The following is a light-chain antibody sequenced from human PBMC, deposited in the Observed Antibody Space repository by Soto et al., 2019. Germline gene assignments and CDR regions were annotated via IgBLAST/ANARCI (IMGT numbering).Light chain of an antibody. V-gene: IGLV2-14*01. CDR3: SSYTSSSTLDV. Sequence: QSVLTQPASVSGSPGQSIAISCTGTRSDVGAYNYVSWYQQHPGKAPKLMIYEVSNRPSGVSNRFSGSKSGNTASLTISGLQAEDEADYYCSSYTSSSTLDVFGTGTKLTVL. CDR2: EVS. CDR1: RSDVGAYNY. J-gene: IGLJ1*01.